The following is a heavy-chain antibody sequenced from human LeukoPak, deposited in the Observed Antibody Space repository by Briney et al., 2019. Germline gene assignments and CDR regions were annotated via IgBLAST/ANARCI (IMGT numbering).Heavy chain of an antibody. J-gene: IGHJ6*03. V-gene: IGHV4-61*02. CDR2: IYTSGST. Sequence: SETLSLTCTVSGGSISSGSYYWSWIRQPAGKGLEWIGRIYTSGSTNYNPSLKSRVTISVDTSKNQFSLKLSSVTAADTAVYYCARSAYYYGSGSPLGYYYYMDVWGKGTTVTISS. CDR1: GGSISSGSYY. D-gene: IGHD3-10*01. CDR3: ARSAYYYGSGSPLGYYYYMDV.